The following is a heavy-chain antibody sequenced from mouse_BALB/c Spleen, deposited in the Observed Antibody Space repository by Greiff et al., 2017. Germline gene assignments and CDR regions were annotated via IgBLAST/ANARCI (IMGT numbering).Heavy chain of an antibody. D-gene: IGHD1-1*01. J-gene: IGHJ4*01. CDR2: IWGDGST. CDR1: GFSLTSFG. CDR3: AKQGGGGYYGAMDY. Sequence: VHLVESGPGLVAPSQSLSITCTVSGFSLTSFGVSWVRQPPGKGLEWLGVIWGDGSTNYHSALISRLSSSKDNTKRQVFLKLNSRQTDDTATYYCAKQGGGGYYGAMDYWGQGTSVTVSS. V-gene: IGHV2-3*01.